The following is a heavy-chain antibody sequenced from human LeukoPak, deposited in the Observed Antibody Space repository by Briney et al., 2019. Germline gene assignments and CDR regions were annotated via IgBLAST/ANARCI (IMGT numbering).Heavy chain of an antibody. CDR1: GYTFTGYY. Sequence: ASVKVSCKASGYTFTGYYMHWVRQAPGQGLEWMGWINPNSGGTNYAQKFQGRVTMTRDTSISTAYMELSRLRSDDTAVYYCARDITIFGVVTILGYYYYGMDVWGLGTTVTVSS. CDR3: ARDITIFGVVTILGYYYYGMDV. D-gene: IGHD3-3*01. V-gene: IGHV1-2*02. CDR2: INPNSGGT. J-gene: IGHJ6*02.